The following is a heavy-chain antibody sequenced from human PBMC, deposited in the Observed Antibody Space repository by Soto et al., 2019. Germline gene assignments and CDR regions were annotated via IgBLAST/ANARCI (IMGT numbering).Heavy chain of an antibody. D-gene: IGHD3-3*01. Sequence: GVSLSLSCAASGFTFSGSAMHWVRQASGKGLEWVGRIRSKANSYATAYAASVKGRFTISRDDSKNTAYLQMNSLKTEDTAVYYCTRSNDFWSGLNYYYGMDVWGQGTTVTVSS. CDR1: GFTFSGSA. V-gene: IGHV3-73*01. J-gene: IGHJ6*02. CDR3: TRSNDFWSGLNYYYGMDV. CDR2: IRSKANSYAT.